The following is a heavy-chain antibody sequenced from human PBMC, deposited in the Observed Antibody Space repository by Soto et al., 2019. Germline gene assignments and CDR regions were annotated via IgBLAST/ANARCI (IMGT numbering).Heavy chain of an antibody. CDR1: GYNFTRFG. CDR3: GREGQLLAQEDYYQFNGMDF. D-gene: IGHD1-26*01. Sequence: QFQLVQSGAEVKKPGASVKVSCKASGYNFTRFGISWVRQAPGHGLEWMGWMGAHSGHTRQAQKFQGRLTMTTDAAMNTAYSDLRSLTSDDTALYYCGREGQLLAQEDYYQFNGMDFWGQGTTVIVSS. J-gene: IGHJ6*02. V-gene: IGHV1-18*01. CDR2: MGAHSGHT.